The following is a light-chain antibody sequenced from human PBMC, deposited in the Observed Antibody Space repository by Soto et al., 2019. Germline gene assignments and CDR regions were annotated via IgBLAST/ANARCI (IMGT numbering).Light chain of an antibody. J-gene: IGKJ1*01. Sequence: DIQMTQSPSTLSASVGDRVTFTCRASQSVSSWLAWYQQKPGKAPKLLIYDASTLESGVPSRFSGSGSGTEFTLTISSLQPDDFATYYCQQYSNYWTFGQGTKVDIK. CDR3: QQYSNYWT. CDR1: QSVSSW. CDR2: DAS. V-gene: IGKV1-5*01.